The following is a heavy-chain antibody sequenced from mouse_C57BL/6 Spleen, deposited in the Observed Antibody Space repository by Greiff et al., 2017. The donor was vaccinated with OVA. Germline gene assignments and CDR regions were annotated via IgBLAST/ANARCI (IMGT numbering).Heavy chain of an antibody. CDR1: GYTFTSYW. J-gene: IGHJ4*01. Sequence: QVQLQQPGAELVRPGSSVKLSCKASGYTFTSYWMAWVKQRPGQGLEWIGNIYPSDSETHYNQKFKDKATLTVDKSSSTAYMQLSSLTSEDSAVYDGASLGGSHYYAMDYWGQGTSVTVSS. CDR3: ASLGGSHYYAMDY. D-gene: IGHD1-1*02. CDR2: IYPSDSET. V-gene: IGHV1-61*01.